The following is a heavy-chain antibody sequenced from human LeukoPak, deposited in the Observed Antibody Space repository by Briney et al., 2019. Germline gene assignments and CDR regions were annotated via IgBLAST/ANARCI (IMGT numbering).Heavy chain of an antibody. CDR2: INSDGSST. CDR1: GFTFSSYW. Sequence: PGGSLRLSCAASGFTFSSYWMHWVRQAPGKGLVWVSRINSDGSSTSYADSVKGRFTISRDNAKNTLYLQMNSLRAEDTAVYYCARGGYCSGGSCYRTFDYWGQGTLVTVSS. J-gene: IGHJ4*02. D-gene: IGHD2-15*01. V-gene: IGHV3-74*01. CDR3: ARGGYCSGGSCYRTFDY.